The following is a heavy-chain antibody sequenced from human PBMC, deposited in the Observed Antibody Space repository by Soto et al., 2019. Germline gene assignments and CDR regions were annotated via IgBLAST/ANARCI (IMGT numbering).Heavy chain of an antibody. CDR1: GYSFTSYW. V-gene: IGHV5-51*01. CDR3: ARLITFGGVYDAFDI. D-gene: IGHD3-16*01. J-gene: IGHJ3*02. Sequence: PGESLKISCKGSGYSFTSYWISWVRQMPGKGLEWMGIIYPGDSDTRYSPSFQGQVTISADKSISTAYPQWSSLKASDTAMYYCARLITFGGVYDAFDIWGQGTMVTVSS. CDR2: IYPGDSDT.